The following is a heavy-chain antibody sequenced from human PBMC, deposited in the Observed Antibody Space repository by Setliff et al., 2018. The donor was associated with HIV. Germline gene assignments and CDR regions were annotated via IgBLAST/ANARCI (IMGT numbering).Heavy chain of an antibody. D-gene: IGHD3-10*01. CDR3: ARSARFFYASGSRRYFDL. Sequence: SETLSLTCSVAGGSISSYYWSWIRQPPEKGLEWIGYIYTSESSNYNPSLKSRVTFSVDTSKNQFSLKLSSVTAADTAVYYCARSARFFYASGSRRYFDLWGRGTLVTVSS. CDR1: GGSISSYY. CDR2: IYTSESS. V-gene: IGHV4-4*08. J-gene: IGHJ2*01.